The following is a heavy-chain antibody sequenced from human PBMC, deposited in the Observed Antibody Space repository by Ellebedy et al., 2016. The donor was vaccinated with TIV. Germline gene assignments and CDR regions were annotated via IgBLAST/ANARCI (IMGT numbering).Heavy chain of an antibody. CDR1: GGSISSSSYY. D-gene: IGHD1-26*01. CDR3: ASYMGSGEPPFLDY. Sequence: MPSETLSLTCTVSGGSISSSSYYWGWIRQPPGKGLEWIGSIYYSGSTYYNPSLKSRVTISVDTSKNQFSLKLSSVTAADTAVYYCASYMGSGEPPFLDYWGQGTLVTVSS. J-gene: IGHJ4*02. CDR2: IYYSGST. V-gene: IGHV4-39*01.